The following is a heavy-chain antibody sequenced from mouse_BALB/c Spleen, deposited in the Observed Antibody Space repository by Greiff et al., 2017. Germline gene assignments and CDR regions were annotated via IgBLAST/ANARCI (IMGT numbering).Heavy chain of an antibody. D-gene: IGHD1-1*01. V-gene: IGHV1S127*01. J-gene: IGHJ4*01. CDR2: IDPSDSET. Sequence: VQLQQSGPQLVRPGASVKISCKASGYSFTSYWMHWVKQRPGQGLEWIGMIDPSDSETRLNQKFKDKATLTVDKSSSTAYMQLSSPTSEDSAVYYCARGYYYGSSYYAMDYWGQGTSVTVSS. CDR3: ARGYYYGSSYYAMDY. CDR1: GYSFTSYW.